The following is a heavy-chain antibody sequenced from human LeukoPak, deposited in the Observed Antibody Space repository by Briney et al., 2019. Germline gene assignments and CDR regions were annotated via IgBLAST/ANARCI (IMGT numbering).Heavy chain of an antibody. D-gene: IGHD4-17*01. V-gene: IGHV5-51*01. CDR3: VRGNQKYGDYVRD. CDR2: IYPGDSDT. Sequence: GESLKISCKASGYTFKNNYIAWVRRMSGKGLEWMGIIYPGDSDTRYSPSFQGHVTISADESISTAYLQWSSVTATDSAMYYCVRGNQKYGDYVRDWGQGTLVTISS. CDR1: GYTFKNNY. J-gene: IGHJ4*02.